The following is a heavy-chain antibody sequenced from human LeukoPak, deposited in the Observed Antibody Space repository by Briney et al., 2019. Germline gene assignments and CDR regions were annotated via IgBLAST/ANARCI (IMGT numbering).Heavy chain of an antibody. V-gene: IGHV4-59*01. CDR1: GGSISSYY. CDR3: ASTDSSGYLFDY. CDR2: IYYSGST. Sequence: SETLSLTCTVSGGSISSYYWSWIRQPPGKGLEWIGYIYYSGSTNYNPSLKSRVTISVDTSKNQFSLKLSSVTAADTAVYYCASTDSSGYLFDYWGQGTLVTVSS. D-gene: IGHD3-22*01. J-gene: IGHJ4*02.